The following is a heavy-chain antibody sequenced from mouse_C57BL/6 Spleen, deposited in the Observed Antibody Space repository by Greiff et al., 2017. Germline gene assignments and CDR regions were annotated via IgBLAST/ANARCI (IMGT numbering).Heavy chain of an antibody. CDR1: GYTFTSYT. D-gene: IGHD1-1*01. CDR3: ARHYYGSRGDYYAMDY. Sequence: VQLQQSGAELARPGASVKMSCKASGYTFTSYTMHWVKQRPGQGLEWIGYINPSSGYTKYNQKFKDKATLTADKSSSTAYMQLSSLTSEDSAVYYCARHYYGSRGDYYAMDYWGQGTSVTVSS. J-gene: IGHJ4*01. V-gene: IGHV1-4*01. CDR2: INPSSGYT.